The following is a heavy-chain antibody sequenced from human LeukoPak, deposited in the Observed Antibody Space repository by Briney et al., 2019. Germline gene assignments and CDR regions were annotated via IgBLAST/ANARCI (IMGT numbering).Heavy chain of an antibody. Sequence: SQTLSLTCTVSGGSISSGDYYWSWIRQPPGKGLEWIGYIYYSGSTYYNPSLKSRVTISVDTSKSQFSLKLSSVTAADTAVYYWARARGFGELHFDYWGQGTLVTVSS. V-gene: IGHV4-30-4*01. CDR1: GGSISSGDYY. D-gene: IGHD3-10*01. CDR2: IYYSGST. CDR3: ARARGFGELHFDY. J-gene: IGHJ4*02.